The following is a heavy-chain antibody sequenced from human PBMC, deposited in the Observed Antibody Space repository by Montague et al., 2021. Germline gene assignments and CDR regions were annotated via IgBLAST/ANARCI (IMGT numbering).Heavy chain of an antibody. CDR1: GFNFDNYA. CDR2: IKWNSGLI. CDR3: ARRDSLDI. J-gene: IGHJ3*02. V-gene: IGHV3-9*01. Sequence: SLRLSCAASGFNFDNYAMHWVRQVPEKGLEWVSGIKWNSGLIGYADSVKGRFTISRDNMKNSLYLQMNSLRAEDTAFYYCARRDSLDIWGQGTMVTVSS.